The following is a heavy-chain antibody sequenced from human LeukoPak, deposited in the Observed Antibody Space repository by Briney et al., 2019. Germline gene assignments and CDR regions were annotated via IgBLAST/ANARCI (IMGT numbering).Heavy chain of an antibody. CDR2: IYYSGST. J-gene: IGHJ4*02. CDR1: GGSMTNYY. CDR3: ARSGFYNTGWAHFDS. D-gene: IGHD6-19*01. Sequence: KASETLSLTCTVSGGSMTNYYWTWIRQPPGEGLEWIGYIYYSGSTNYNPSLMSRVTISVDTSKNHFSLRLSSVTAADTAVYYCARSGFYNTGWAHFDSWGQGALVTVSS. V-gene: IGHV4-59*08.